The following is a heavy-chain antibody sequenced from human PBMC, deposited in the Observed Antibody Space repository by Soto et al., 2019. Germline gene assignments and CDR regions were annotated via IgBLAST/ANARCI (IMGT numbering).Heavy chain of an antibody. CDR1: GFTFSNAW. J-gene: IGHJ6*02. CDR3: TTASLWFGELLDGPIDYYYYGMDV. CDR2: IKSKTDGGTT. V-gene: IGHV3-15*07. D-gene: IGHD3-10*01. Sequence: GGSLRLSCAASGFTFSNAWMNWVRQAPGKGLEWVGRIKSKTDGGTTDYAAPVKGRFTISRDDSKNTLYLQMNSLKTEDTAVYYCTTASLWFGELLDGPIDYYYYGMDVWGQGTTVTVSS.